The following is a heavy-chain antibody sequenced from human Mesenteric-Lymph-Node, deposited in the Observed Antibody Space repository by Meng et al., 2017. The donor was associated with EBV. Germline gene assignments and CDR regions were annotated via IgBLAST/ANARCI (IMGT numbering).Heavy chain of an antibody. CDR2: IYRTGST. J-gene: IGHJ4*02. CDR1: GGSIISGNYY. CDR3: ARDSGITVTNSFDY. Sequence: QVTLQDPAPGLVKSSQTLSLTFTVSGGSIISGNYYWSWIRQPPGKGLEWIGYIYRTGSTDYNPSLNSRVSISIDTSKNQFSLRLTSVTAADTAVYYCARDSGITVTNSFDYWGQGALVTVSS. D-gene: IGHD1-20*01. V-gene: IGHV4-61*01.